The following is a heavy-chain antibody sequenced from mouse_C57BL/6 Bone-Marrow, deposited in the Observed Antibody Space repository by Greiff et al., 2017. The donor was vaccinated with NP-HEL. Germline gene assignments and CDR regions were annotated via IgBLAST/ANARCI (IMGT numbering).Heavy chain of an antibody. J-gene: IGHJ2*01. CDR3: ARRGVTNYFDN. CDR2: IDPSDSET. D-gene: IGHD2-2*01. Sequence: VQLQQPGAELVRPGSSVKLSCKASGYTFTSYWMHWVKQRPIQGLEWIGNIDPSDSETHYNQKFKDKATLTVDKSSSTAYMQLSSLTSEDSAVYYCARRGVTNYFDNWGQGTTLTVSS. V-gene: IGHV1-52*01. CDR1: GYTFTSYW.